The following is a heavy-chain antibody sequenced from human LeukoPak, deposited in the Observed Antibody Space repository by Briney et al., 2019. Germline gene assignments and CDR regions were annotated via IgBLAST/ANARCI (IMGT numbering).Heavy chain of an antibody. J-gene: IGHJ4*02. D-gene: IGHD3-16*01. CDR1: GFSFSSYV. CDR2: LKGTGEK. CDR3: ARASWVSSADAVW. V-gene: IGHV3-23*01. Sequence: GGSLTLSCVASGFSFSSYVMSWVRQTPARGLEWVSSLKGTGEKYYADSVKGRFTLPRDDSRNTVYLQLNNLRVDDTGVYYCARASWVSSADAVWWGQGTVVTVSS.